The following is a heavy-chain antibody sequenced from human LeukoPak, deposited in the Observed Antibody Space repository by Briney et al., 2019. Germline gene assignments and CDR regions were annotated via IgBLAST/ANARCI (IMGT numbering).Heavy chain of an antibody. Sequence: GRSLRLSCAASGFTFSSYGMHWVRQTPGKGLEWVAVISYDGSNKYYADSVKGRFTISRDNSKNTLYLQMNSLRVEDTAVHYCANAEYGDYVGYFDYWGQGTLVTVSS. CDR1: GFTFSSYG. CDR2: ISYDGSNK. V-gene: IGHV3-30*18. D-gene: IGHD4-17*01. CDR3: ANAEYGDYVGYFDY. J-gene: IGHJ4*02.